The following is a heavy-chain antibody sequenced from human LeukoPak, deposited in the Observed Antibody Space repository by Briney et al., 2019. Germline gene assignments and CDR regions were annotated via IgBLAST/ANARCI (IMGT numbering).Heavy chain of an antibody. J-gene: IGHJ2*01. Sequence: GGSLRLSCAASGFTFSSYSMNWVRRAPGKGLEWVSHISTGSSTIYYADSVKGRFTISRGNAKNSLYLQMNSLRAEDTAVYYCARDFAGWGYFDLWGRGTQVTVSS. CDR1: GFTFSSYS. D-gene: IGHD3-9*01. V-gene: IGHV3-48*01. CDR2: ISTGSSTI. CDR3: ARDFAGWGYFDL.